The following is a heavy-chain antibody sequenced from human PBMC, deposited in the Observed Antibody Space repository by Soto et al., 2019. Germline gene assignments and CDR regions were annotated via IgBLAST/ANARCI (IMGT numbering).Heavy chain of an antibody. CDR2: VSYDGSTT. D-gene: IGHD6-19*01. Sequence: QVQLVESGGGVVQPGTSLRLSCAASGFTFSTYGMHWVRQAPGKGLEWVAVVSYDGSTTYYADSMKGRFTISRDNSKDKLYLQMISLRTEDTAMYYCANEFHSSGWGSYFDFWGQGTQVTVSS. V-gene: IGHV3-30*18. CDR3: ANEFHSSGWGSYFDF. CDR1: GFTFSTYG. J-gene: IGHJ4*02.